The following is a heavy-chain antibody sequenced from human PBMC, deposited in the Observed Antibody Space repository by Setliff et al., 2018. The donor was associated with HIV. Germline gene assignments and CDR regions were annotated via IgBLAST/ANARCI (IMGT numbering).Heavy chain of an antibody. V-gene: IGHV4-34*01. CDR1: GGSFSGYY. CDR3: ARGTSQEDFDY. J-gene: IGHJ4*02. Sequence: KPSETLSLTCAVYGGSFSGYYWSWIRQPPGKGLEWIGEINHSGSTNYNPSPKSRVTISVGTSKNQFSLKLSSVTAADTAVYYCARGTSQEDFDYWGPGTLVTVSS. D-gene: IGHD2-2*01. CDR2: INHSGST.